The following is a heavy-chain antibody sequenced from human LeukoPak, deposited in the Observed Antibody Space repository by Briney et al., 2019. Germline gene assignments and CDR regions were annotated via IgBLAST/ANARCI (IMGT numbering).Heavy chain of an antibody. CDR3: ARVYYYDSRG. Sequence: GGSLGLSCAASGFTFSSYDMNWVRQAPGKGLEWVSYISTDGTTKYYADSVKGRFTISRDNAKNSLYLQMNSLRAEDTAVYYCARVYYYDSRGWGQGTLVTVSS. V-gene: IGHV3-48*03. J-gene: IGHJ4*02. D-gene: IGHD3-22*01. CDR1: GFTFSSYD. CDR2: ISTDGTTK.